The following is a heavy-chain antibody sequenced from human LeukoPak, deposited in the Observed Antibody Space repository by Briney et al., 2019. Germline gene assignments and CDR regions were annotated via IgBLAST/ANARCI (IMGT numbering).Heavy chain of an antibody. CDR2: ISAYNGNT. CDR1: GYTFTSYG. J-gene: IGHJ3*02. V-gene: IGHV1-18*01. D-gene: IGHD3-10*01. Sequence: ASVKVSCKASGYTFTSYGISWVRQAPGQGLEWMGWISAYNGNTNYAQKLQGRVTMTTDTPTSTAYMELRSLRSDDTAVYYCARDLGLLWFGGSLVESAFDIWGQGTMVTVSS. CDR3: ARDLGLLWFGGSLVESAFDI.